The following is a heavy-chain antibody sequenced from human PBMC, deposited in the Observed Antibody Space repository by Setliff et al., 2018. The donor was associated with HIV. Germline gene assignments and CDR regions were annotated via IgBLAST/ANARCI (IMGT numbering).Heavy chain of an antibody. CDR3: AKVFFFGVDAFDI. J-gene: IGHJ3*02. V-gene: IGHV3-23*01. D-gene: IGHD3-10*01. CDR2: ISAGGGST. CDR1: GFTFSTYA. Sequence: PGGSLRLSCAASGFTFSTYAMSWVRQAPGKGLAWVSAISAGGGSTYYAYSVKGRFTISRDNSKNTLYLQMNSLRAEDTAVYYCAKVFFFGVDAFDIWGQGTMVTVSS.